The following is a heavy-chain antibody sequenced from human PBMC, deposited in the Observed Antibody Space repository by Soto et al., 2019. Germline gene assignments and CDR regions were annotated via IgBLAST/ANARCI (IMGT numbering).Heavy chain of an antibody. Sequence: PGGSLRLSCAASGFIFDDYGLHWVRQAPGKGLEWVSGISWNSGSVGYADSVKGRFTISRDNAKNSLYLQMNSLRPEDTALYYSAKNLNNDSSVYLDYRAQGTLVTVTS. CDR1: GFIFDDYG. D-gene: IGHD3-22*01. J-gene: IGHJ4*02. CDR3: AKNLNNDSSVYLDY. CDR2: ISWNSGSV. V-gene: IGHV3-9*01.